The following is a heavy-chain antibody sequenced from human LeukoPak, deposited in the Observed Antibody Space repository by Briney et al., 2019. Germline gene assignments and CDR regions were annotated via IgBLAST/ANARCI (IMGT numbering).Heavy chain of an antibody. V-gene: IGHV4-61*01. J-gene: IGHJ4*02. D-gene: IGHD3-22*01. CDR2: IYYSGST. CDR3: ARDMGYYYGILGY. CDR1: GGSISSSSYY. Sequence: SETLSLTCTVSGGSISSSSYYWSWIRQPPGKGLEWIGYIYYSGSTNYNPSLKSRVTISVDTSKNQFSLKLSSVTAADTAVYYCARDMGYYYGILGYWGQGTLVTVSS.